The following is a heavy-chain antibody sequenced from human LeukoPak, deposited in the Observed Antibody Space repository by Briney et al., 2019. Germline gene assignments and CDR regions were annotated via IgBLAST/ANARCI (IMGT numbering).Heavy chain of an antibody. Sequence: SETLSLTCTVSGGSISSGGYYWSWIRQHPGKGLEWIGYIYYSGSTYYNPSLKSRVTISVDTSKNQFSLKLSSVTAADTAVYYCARDLIEGWYGAFDIWGQGTMVTVSS. J-gene: IGHJ3*02. CDR3: ARDLIEGWYGAFDI. CDR2: IYYSGST. D-gene: IGHD6-19*01. CDR1: GGSISSGGYY. V-gene: IGHV4-31*03.